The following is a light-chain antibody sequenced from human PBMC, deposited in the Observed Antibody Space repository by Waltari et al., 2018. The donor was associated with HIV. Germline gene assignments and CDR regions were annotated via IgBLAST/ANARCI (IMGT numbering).Light chain of an antibody. CDR2: EVT. CDR3: CSYTGHNDFL. V-gene: IGLV2-8*01. CDR1: SSDAGGYHY. Sequence: QSALTQPPSASGSPGQSVTIACTGTSSDAGGYHYVPWYQQNPGKAPKLIIFEVTKRPSGVPNRFSGSKSGNTASLTVSGLQADDEADYYCCSYTGHNDFLFGAGTKLTVL. J-gene: IGLJ3*02.